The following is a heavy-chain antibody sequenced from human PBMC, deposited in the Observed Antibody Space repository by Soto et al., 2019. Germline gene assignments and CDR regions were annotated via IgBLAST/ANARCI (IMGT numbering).Heavy chain of an antibody. D-gene: IGHD6-13*01. CDR1: GFSFSTYA. J-gene: IGHJ1*01. V-gene: IGHV3-23*01. CDR2: ISGSGGTT. Sequence: EVQQLESGGGLVQPEGSLRLSCAASGFSFSTYATSWVRQAPGKGLEWVSGISGSGGTTYYADSVKGRFTISRDNSKNTLYLQVNSLRAEDTAVYYCAKDQAAAGTISRYFQHWGQGTLVTVSS. CDR3: AKDQAAAGTISRYFQH.